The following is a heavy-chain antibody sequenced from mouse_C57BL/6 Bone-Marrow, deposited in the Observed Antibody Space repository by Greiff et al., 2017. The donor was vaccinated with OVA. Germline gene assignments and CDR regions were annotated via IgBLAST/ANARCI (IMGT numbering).Heavy chain of an antibody. J-gene: IGHJ2*01. CDR2: IYPGSGST. CDR1: GYTFTSYW. V-gene: IGHV1-55*01. D-gene: IGHD2-1*01. Sequence: QVQLQQPGAELVKPGASVKMSCKASGYTFTSYWITWVKQRPGQGLEWIGDIYPGSGSTNYNEKFKSKATLTVDTSSSTAYMQLSSLTSEDSAVFDCARSSDYYENYDYWGQGTTLTVSS. CDR3: ARSSDYYENYDY.